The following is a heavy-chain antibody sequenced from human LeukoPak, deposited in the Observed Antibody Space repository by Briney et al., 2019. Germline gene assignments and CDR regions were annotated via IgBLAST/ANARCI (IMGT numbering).Heavy chain of an antibody. CDR3: ARARGYSYGYDH. CDR2: ISYDGSNK. CDR1: GVTFSKYG. V-gene: IGHV3-30*19. D-gene: IGHD5-18*01. J-gene: IGHJ5*02. Sequence: GGSLRLSCAASGVTFSKYGMRWVRQAPGKGLEWVAVISYDGSNKYYADSVKGRFTISRDNSKNTLYLQMNSLRAEDTAVYYCARARGYSYGYDHWGQGTLVTVSS.